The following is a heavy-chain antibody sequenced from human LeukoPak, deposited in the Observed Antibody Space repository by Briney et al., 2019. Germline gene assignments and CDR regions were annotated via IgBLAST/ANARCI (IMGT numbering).Heavy chain of an antibody. Sequence: GGSLRLSCAASGFSFRNHAIIWVRQAPGKGLEWVSSISSSGALTYYADSVKGRFTISRDNAQNPLYLQTDSLRADDTAVYYCARGGGHCSSNSCSSLPFDYWGQGVLVTVS. V-gene: IGHV3-21*04. CDR1: GFSFRNHA. CDR2: ISSSGALT. D-gene: IGHD2-2*01. J-gene: IGHJ4*02. CDR3: ARGGGHCSSNSCSSLPFDY.